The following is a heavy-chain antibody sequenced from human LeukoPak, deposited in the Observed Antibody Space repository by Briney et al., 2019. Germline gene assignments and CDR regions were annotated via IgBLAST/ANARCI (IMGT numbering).Heavy chain of an antibody. CDR2: IYPGDSDT. Sequence: GESLKISCKGSGYSFTTYWIGWVRQMPGKGLEWMGIIYPGDSDTRYSPSFQGQVTISADRSISTAYLQWSSLKASDTAKYYCARLDSSGYYASVDNDAFDFWGQGTMVTVSS. D-gene: IGHD6-19*01. CDR3: ARLDSSGYYASVDNDAFDF. CDR1: GYSFTTYW. J-gene: IGHJ3*01. V-gene: IGHV5-51*01.